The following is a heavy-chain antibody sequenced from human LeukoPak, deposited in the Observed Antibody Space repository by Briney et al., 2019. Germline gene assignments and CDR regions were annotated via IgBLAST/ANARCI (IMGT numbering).Heavy chain of an antibody. V-gene: IGHV4-34*01. CDR2: INHSGST. D-gene: IGHD2-15*01. CDR1: GGSFSGYY. J-gene: IGHJ6*02. Sequence: SETLSLTCAVDGGSFSGYYWSWIRQPPGKGLEWIGEINHSGSTNYNPSLKSRVTISVDTSKNQFSLKLSSVTAADTAVYYCARAGGPSFAYCSGGSCYSGGMDVWGQGTTVTVSS. CDR3: ARAGGPSFAYCSGGSCYSGGMDV.